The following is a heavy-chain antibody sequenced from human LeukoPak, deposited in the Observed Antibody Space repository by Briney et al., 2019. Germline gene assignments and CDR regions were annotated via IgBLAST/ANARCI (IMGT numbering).Heavy chain of an antibody. D-gene: IGHD1-7*01. J-gene: IGHJ5*02. CDR1: GFTFSNAW. CDR2: IKSKTDGGTT. CDR3: TTPRYNWNYDYWFDP. V-gene: IGHV3-15*01. Sequence: GGSLTLSCAASGFTFSNAWMIWVRQAPGEGREWVGRIKSKTDGGTTDYAAPVKGRFTISRDDSKNTLYLQMNSLTTEDTAVYYCTTPRYNWNYDYWFDPWGQGTLVSVSS.